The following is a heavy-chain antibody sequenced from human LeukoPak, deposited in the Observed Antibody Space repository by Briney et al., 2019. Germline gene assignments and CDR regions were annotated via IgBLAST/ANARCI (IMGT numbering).Heavy chain of an antibody. V-gene: IGHV4-4*09. J-gene: IGHJ6*03. CDR1: GGSISSYC. CDR2: IYTSGST. CDR3: ARLISGNYYYYYMDV. D-gene: IGHD1-26*01. Sequence: PSETLSLTCTVSGGSISSYCWSWIRQPPGKGLEWIGYIYTSGSTNYNPSLKSRVTISVDTSKNQFSLKLSSVTAADTAVYYCARLISGNYYYYYMDVWGKGTTVTVSS.